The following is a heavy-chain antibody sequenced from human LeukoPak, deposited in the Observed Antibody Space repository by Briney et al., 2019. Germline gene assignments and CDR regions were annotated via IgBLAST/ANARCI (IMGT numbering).Heavy chain of an antibody. CDR3: AKDSGYYAYPGDAFDI. J-gene: IGHJ3*02. D-gene: IGHD2-2*01. Sequence: PRGSLRLSCAASGFTFSSYAMSWVRQAPGKGLEWVSAISGSGGSTYYADSVKGRFTISRDNSKNTLYLQMNSLRAEDTAVYYCAKDSGYYAYPGDAFDIWGQGTMVTVSS. CDR1: GFTFSSYA. V-gene: IGHV3-23*01. CDR2: ISGSGGST.